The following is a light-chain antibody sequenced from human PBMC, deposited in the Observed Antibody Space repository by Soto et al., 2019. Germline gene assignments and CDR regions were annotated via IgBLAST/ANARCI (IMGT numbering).Light chain of an antibody. Sequence: QSVLTQPASVSGSPGQSITISCTGTSSDVGGYNYVSWYQQHPGKAPKLMIYDVSNRPPGVSNRFSGSKSGNTSSLTISGLQADDEADYYCSSYTSSRIVFGTGTKLTVL. CDR2: DVS. V-gene: IGLV2-14*01. CDR3: SSYTSSRIV. CDR1: SSDVGGYNY. J-gene: IGLJ1*01.